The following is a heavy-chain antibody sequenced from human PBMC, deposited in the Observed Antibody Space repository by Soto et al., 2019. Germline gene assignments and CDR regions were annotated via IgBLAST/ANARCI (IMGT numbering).Heavy chain of an antibody. CDR1: GFTFSSYA. D-gene: IGHD6-19*01. Sequence: DVHLLESGGGLVKPGGSLRLSCAASGFTFSSYAMVWVRQAQGEGLEWVSSIGGSGSYTYYADSVKGRFTISRDNFKSTLYLQMNSLRAEDTAVYYCAKDNLAPYSKGWAIRFDPWGQGTLVTVSS. J-gene: IGHJ5*02. CDR3: AKDNLAPYSKGWAIRFDP. CDR2: IGGSGSYT. V-gene: IGHV3-23*01.